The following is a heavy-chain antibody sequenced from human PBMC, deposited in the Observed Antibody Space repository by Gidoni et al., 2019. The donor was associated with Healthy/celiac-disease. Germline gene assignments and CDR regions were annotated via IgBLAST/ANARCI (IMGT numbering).Heavy chain of an antibody. Sequence: EVQLVESGGGLVQPGGSLGLSCAASGFTFSSYDMHWVRQATGKGLEWVSAIGTAGDTYYPGSVKGRFTISRENAKNSLYLQMNSLRAGDTAVYYCARGGGNYYYYYGMDVWGQGTTVTVSS. V-gene: IGHV3-13*01. CDR3: ARGGGNYYYYYGMDV. CDR2: IGTAGDT. D-gene: IGHD1-1*01. CDR1: GFTFSSYD. J-gene: IGHJ6*02.